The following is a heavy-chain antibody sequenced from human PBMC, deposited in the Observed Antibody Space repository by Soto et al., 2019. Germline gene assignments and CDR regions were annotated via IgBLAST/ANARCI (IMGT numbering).Heavy chain of an antibody. Sequence: LSLTCTVSGVSINSGDYYWTWLRQPPGKGLEWIGYIYSSGSTYYNPSLKSRVSVSGDTPKNQFALKLNSVTAADTAVYYCARARGNYYYYGLDVWGQGTTVTVSS. CDR1: GVSINSGDYY. V-gene: IGHV4-30-4*01. CDR2: IYSSGST. J-gene: IGHJ6*02. CDR3: ARARGNYYYYGLDV.